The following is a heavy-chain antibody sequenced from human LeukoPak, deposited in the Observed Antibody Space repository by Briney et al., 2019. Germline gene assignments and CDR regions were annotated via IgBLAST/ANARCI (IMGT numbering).Heavy chain of an antibody. CDR1: GYTLTELS. D-gene: IGHD3-9*01. J-gene: IGHJ4*02. V-gene: IGHV1-24*01. CDR3: ATESTPGSVLRYFDWIIDY. CDR2: FDPEDGET. Sequence: ASVKVSCKVSGYTLTELSMHWVRQAPGKGLEWMGGFDPEDGETIYAKKFQGRVTMTEDTSTDTAYMELSSLRSEDTAVYYCATESTPGSVLRYFDWIIDYWGQGTLVTVSS.